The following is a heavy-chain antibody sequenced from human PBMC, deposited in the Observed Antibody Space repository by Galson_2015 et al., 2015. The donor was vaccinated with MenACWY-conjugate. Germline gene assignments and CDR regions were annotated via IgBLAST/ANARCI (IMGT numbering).Heavy chain of an antibody. V-gene: IGHV5-51*01. D-gene: IGHD6-19*01. CDR2: IYPDDSDT. J-gene: IGHJ2*01. CDR1: GYSFTNYW. Sequence: QSGAEVKKPGESLKISCKGSGYSFTNYWIGWVRQMPGKGLEWMGIIYPDDSDTKYSPSFQGQVTISVDKSISTAYLQWSSLKASDTAIYYCARHGRIAVFDLWGRGTLVTVSS. CDR3: ARHGRIAVFDL.